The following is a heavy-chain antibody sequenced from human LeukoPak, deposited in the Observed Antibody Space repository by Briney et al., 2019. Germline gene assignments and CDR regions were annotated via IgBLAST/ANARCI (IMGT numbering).Heavy chain of an antibody. CDR3: ARGHLVSKYYVDY. D-gene: IGHD3-9*01. V-gene: IGHV3-74*01. Sequence: GGSLRLSCAASGFTFSSYWMHWVRQAPGKGLVWVSRINNDGSSTSYADSVKGRFTISRDNAKNTLYLQMNSLRAEDTAVYYCARGHLVSKYYVDYWGQGTLVTVSS. CDR1: GFTFSSYW. CDR2: INNDGSST. J-gene: IGHJ4*02.